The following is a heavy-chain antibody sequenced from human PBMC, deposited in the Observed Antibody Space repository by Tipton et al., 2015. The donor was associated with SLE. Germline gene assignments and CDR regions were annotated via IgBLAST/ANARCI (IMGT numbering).Heavy chain of an antibody. V-gene: IGHV4-39*07. J-gene: IGHJ3*02. CDR3: ARDRGEITPVGVVSQAGAFDI. CDR2: VLYTGRT. D-gene: IGHD3-3*01. Sequence: TLSLTCSVSGGSISRNAYYWGWIRQPPGKGLEWIGSVLYTGRTYYSPSVKSPVTISIDTPNNQFSLRVSSVTAADTAVYYCARDRGEITPVGVVSQAGAFDIWGQGTLVSVSS. CDR1: GGSISRNAYY.